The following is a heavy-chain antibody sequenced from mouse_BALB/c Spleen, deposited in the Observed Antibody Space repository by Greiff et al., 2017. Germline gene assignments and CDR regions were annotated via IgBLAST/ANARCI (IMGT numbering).Heavy chain of an antibody. V-gene: IGHV5-17*02. CDR2: ISSGSSTI. Sequence: EVKLMESGGGLVQPGGSRKLSCAASGFTFSSFGMHWVRQAPEKALEWVAYISSGSSTIYYADTVKGRFTISRDNPKNTLFLQMTSLRSEDTAMYYCARAPPGDYYAMDYWGQGTSVTVSS. J-gene: IGHJ4*01. CDR1: GFTFSSFG. CDR3: ARAPPGDYYAMDY.